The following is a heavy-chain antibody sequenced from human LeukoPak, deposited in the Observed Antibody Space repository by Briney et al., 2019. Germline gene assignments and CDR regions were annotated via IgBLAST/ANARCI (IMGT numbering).Heavy chain of an antibody. J-gene: IGHJ3*02. V-gene: IGHV1-2*02. CDR3: ARVYYDSSGYYFDAFDI. CDR2: INPNSGGT. CDR1: GYTFTGYY. Sequence: SVKVSCKASGYTFTGYYMHWVRQAPGQGLEWMGWINPNSGGTNYAQKFQGRVTMTRDTSISTAYMELSRLRSDDTAVYYCARVYYDSSGYYFDAFDIWGQGTMVTVSS. D-gene: IGHD3-22*01.